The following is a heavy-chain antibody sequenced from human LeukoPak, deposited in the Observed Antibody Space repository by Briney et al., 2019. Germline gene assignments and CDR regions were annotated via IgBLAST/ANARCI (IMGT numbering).Heavy chain of an antibody. CDR3: PTGEFFDS. J-gene: IGHJ4*02. D-gene: IGHD3-10*01. CDR1: GFTFSSFA. CDR2: ISASGGDT. Sequence: PGGSLRLSCEASGFTFSSFAMSWVRQAPGKGLEWVSTISASGGDTFYADSVKGRFTISRDNSKNTLYLQLKSLRAEDTAVYYCPTGEFFDSWGQGILVTVSS. V-gene: IGHV3-23*01.